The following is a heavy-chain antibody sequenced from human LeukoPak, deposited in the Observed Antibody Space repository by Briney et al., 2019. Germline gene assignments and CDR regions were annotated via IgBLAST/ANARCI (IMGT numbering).Heavy chain of an antibody. J-gene: IGHJ6*02. D-gene: IGHD6-6*01. V-gene: IGHV3-64*05. CDR2: ISTNGGTST. CDR1: GFTFSSYA. Sequence: GGSLTLSCSASGFTFSSYAMHWFHQAPGNGLEYVSCISTNGGTSTYYPESVRGRFTISRDNSKNTVHFQMSSLRGEDTAVYYCVKEIVARTEYYYYYGMDVWGQGTTVTVSS. CDR3: VKEIVARTEYYYYYGMDV.